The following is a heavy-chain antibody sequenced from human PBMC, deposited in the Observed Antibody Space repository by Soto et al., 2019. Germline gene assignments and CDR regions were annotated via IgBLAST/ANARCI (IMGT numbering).Heavy chain of an antibody. V-gene: IGHV4-39*01. Sequence: SETLSLTCTVSGDSISSSSYYWGWFRQPPGKGLEWIGNIYYSGTAYYTPSLKSRVAISLVTSKNQFSLKLSSVTAADTAVFYCARLSRRASVPGDYWGQGTLVTVSS. J-gene: IGHJ4*02. CDR3: ARLSRRASVPGDY. CDR1: GDSISSSSYY. D-gene: IGHD6-19*01. CDR2: IYYSGTA.